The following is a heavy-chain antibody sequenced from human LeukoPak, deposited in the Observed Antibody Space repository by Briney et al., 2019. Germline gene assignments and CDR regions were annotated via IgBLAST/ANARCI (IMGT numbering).Heavy chain of an antibody. V-gene: IGHV4-39*07. CDR3: ASQMGAFDY. Sequence: SETLSLTCTISGFSITSSTYYWGWIRQTPGKGLEWIGSIYYSGSTYYNPSLSGRVSISVDISKNQFSLKLSSVTAADTALYYCASQMGAFDYWGQGTLVTVSS. J-gene: IGHJ4*02. CDR2: IYYSGST. D-gene: IGHD3-16*01. CDR1: GFSITSSTYY.